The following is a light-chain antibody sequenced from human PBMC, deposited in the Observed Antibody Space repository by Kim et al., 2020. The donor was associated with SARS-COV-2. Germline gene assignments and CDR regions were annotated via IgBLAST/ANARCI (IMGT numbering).Light chain of an antibody. V-gene: IGKV3-20*01. CDR3: HQYGSSPEVT. CDR1: QSVSSSY. CDR2: GAS. Sequence: EIVLTQSPGTLSLSPGERATLSCRASQSVSSSYLAWYQQKPGQAPRLLIYGASSRANGIPDRFSVSGSGTDFTLTISRLEPEDFAVYYCHQYGSSPEVTFGPGTKVDIK. J-gene: IGKJ3*01.